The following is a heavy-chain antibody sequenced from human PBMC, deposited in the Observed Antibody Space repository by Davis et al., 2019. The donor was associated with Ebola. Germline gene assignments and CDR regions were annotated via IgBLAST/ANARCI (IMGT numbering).Heavy chain of an antibody. D-gene: IGHD3-9*01. Sequence: GESLKISCAASGLTFSHHSMNWVRQAPGKGLEWVASISGNSIYKVYTDSVKGRFTISKDDAKSAVFLQMNSLRGDDTAVYYCAAFETRGATDFDYWGQGILVTVSS. CDR1: GLTFSHHS. J-gene: IGHJ4*02. V-gene: IGHV3-21*06. CDR2: ISGNSIYK. CDR3: AAFETRGATDFDY.